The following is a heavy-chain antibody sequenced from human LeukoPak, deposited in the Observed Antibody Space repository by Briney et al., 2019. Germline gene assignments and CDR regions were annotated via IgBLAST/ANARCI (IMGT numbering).Heavy chain of an antibody. Sequence: SETLSLTCTVSGGSIRSYYWSWIRQPPGKGLEWIGYIFYSGTANYNPSLKSRVTISVDTSKNQFSLNLTSVVAADTAIYYCMRRDTGWNYSDYWGQGILVTVSS. D-gene: IGHD6-19*01. CDR3: MRRDTGWNYSDY. CDR1: GGSIRSYY. V-gene: IGHV4-59*08. CDR2: IFYSGTA. J-gene: IGHJ4*02.